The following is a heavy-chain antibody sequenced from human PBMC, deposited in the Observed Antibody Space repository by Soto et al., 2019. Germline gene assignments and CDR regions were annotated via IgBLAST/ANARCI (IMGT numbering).Heavy chain of an antibody. J-gene: IGHJ1*01. CDR3: AKDPGANIYGGNSGYFQH. CDR1: GFTFSSYG. V-gene: IGHV3-30*18. CDR2: ISFDGSNE. D-gene: IGHD4-17*01. Sequence: QVQLVESGGGVVQPGRSLRLSCTASGFTFSSYGMHWVRQTPGKGLEWVAVISFDGSNEDHADSVKGRFTISRDNSKNTLYLPMDSLRAEDTAVYHCAKDPGANIYGGNSGYFQHWGQGTLVTVSS.